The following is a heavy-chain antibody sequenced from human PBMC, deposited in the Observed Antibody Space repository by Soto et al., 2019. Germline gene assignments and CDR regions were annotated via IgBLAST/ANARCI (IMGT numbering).Heavy chain of an antibody. CDR3: ARDYPNTNWFDP. J-gene: IGHJ5*02. CDR1: GFSISSGDYY. CDR2: IYYSGST. Sequence: SETLSLTRTVSGFSISSGDYYWSWIRQPPGKGLEWIGYIYYSGSTYYNPSLKSRVTISVDTSKNQFSLKLSSVTAADTAVYYCARDYPNTNWFDPWGQGTLVTVSS. V-gene: IGHV4-30-4*01. D-gene: IGHD3-16*01.